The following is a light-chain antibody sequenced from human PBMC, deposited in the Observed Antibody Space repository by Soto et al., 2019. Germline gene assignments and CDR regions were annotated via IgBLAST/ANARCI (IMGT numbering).Light chain of an antibody. V-gene: IGKV1-12*01. CDR3: HQASSFPLT. CDR1: QGISSW. Sequence: DIQMTQSPSSVSASVGDTVTITCRASQGISSWLAWYQQRPGKAPDLLIYKGSTLQTGVPSRFSGSGSGTDFTLTISNLQPVDFATYFCHQASSFPLTFGGGTKVEVK. CDR2: KGS. J-gene: IGKJ4*01.